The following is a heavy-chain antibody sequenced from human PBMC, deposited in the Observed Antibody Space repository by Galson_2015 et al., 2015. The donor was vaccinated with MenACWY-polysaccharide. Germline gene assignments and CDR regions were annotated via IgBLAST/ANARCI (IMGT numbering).Heavy chain of an antibody. CDR2: MYSGGFT. V-gene: IGHV3-53*01. D-gene: IGHD4/OR15-4a*01. CDR3: AKGSYRANAVLSYYYYYMDV. J-gene: IGHJ6*03. Sequence: SLRLSCAASGFNVGGLYMSWVRQAPGKRPEWVSIMYSGGFTEYEDSVKGRFTITRDNPKNTLYLQMNRLGAEDTAVYYCAKGSYRANAVLSYYYYYMDVWGKGTTVTVSS. CDR1: GFNVGGLY.